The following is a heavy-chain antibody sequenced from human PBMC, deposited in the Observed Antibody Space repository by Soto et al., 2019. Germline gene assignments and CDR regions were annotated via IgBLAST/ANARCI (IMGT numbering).Heavy chain of an antibody. J-gene: IGHJ6*02. CDR1: GFTFSSYS. CDR2: ISSSSSTI. Sequence: PGGSLRLSCAASGFTFSSYSMNWVRQAPGKGLEWVSYISSSSSTIYYADSVKGRFTISRDNAKNSLYLQMNSLRDEDTAVYYCARGFAVVAAYYYYGMDVWGQGTTVTVSS. CDR3: ARGFAVVAAYYYYGMDV. V-gene: IGHV3-48*02. D-gene: IGHD2-15*01.